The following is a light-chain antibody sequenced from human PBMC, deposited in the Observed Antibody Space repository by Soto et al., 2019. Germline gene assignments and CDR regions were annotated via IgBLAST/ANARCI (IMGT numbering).Light chain of an antibody. V-gene: IGKV3-15*01. CDR3: QQYNKWPPRFT. CDR1: QSVSSD. Sequence: EIVMTQSPATLSVSPGERATLSCRASQSVSSDLARYQQRPGQAPSLLIYGASTRATGIPARFSGSGSGTEFPLTISSLQSEDVAVYYCQQYNKWPPRFTFGPGTKVEIK. CDR2: GAS. J-gene: IGKJ3*01.